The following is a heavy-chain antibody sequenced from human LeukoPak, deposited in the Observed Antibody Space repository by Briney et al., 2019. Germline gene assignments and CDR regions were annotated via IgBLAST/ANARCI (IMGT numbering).Heavy chain of an antibody. CDR1: GGSFSGYY. D-gene: IGHD3-10*01. J-gene: IGHJ4*02. Sequence: LSLTCAVYGGSFSGYYWSWIRQPPGKGLEWVAVIWYDGSNKYYADSVKGRFTISRDNSKNTLYLQMNSLRAEDTAVYYCARDVRITMVRGVKGVDYWGQGTLVTVSS. V-gene: IGHV3-33*08. CDR2: IWYDGSNK. CDR3: ARDVRITMVRGVKGVDY.